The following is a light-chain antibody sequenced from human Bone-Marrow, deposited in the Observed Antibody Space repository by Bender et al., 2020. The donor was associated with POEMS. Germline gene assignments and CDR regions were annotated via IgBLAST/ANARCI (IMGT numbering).Light chain of an antibody. V-gene: IGLV2-14*03. J-gene: IGLJ3*02. CDR3: FSYTNTITFV. CDR2: DVS. CDR1: SSDIGAYNY. Sequence: QSALTQPASVSGSPGQSITISCTGTSSDIGAYNYVSWYQHHPGKAPKVMIYDVSNRPSGVSNRFSGSKSGNSAFLTISGLQAEDEADYYCFSYTNTITFVFGGGTKVSVL.